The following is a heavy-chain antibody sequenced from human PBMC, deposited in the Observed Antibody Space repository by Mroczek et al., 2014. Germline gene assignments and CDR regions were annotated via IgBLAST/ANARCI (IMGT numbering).Heavy chain of an antibody. CDR2: VSFTGYG. D-gene: IGHD2-21*01. CDR3: AAQVIVAGIHRNWHFAH. CDR1: GGSLSTTGHY. Sequence: QVQLQQSGPGLVKPSETLSLTCVVSGGSLSTTGHYWGWIRRAPGKGLEFIGSVSFTGYGYYNPSLRSRVSVSVDTSKNQYSLTVNSVTATDAAEYYCAAQVIVAGIHRNWHFAHWGRGTLVAVSS. J-gene: IGHJ2*01. V-gene: IGHV4-39*01.